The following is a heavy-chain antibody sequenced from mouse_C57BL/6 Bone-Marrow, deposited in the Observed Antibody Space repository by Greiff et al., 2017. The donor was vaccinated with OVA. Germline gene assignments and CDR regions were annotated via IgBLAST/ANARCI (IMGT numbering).Heavy chain of an antibody. D-gene: IGHD2-5*01. J-gene: IGHJ3*01. CDR3: ARWDCSNPWFAY. CDR2: IYPGDGDT. V-gene: IGHV1-80*01. Sequence: VQLQQSGAELVKPGASVKISCKASGYAFSSYWMNWVKQRPGKGLEWIGQIYPGDGDTNYNGKFKGKATLTADKSSSTAYMQLSSLTSEDSAVYFCARWDCSNPWFAYWGQGTLVTVSA. CDR1: GYAFSSYW.